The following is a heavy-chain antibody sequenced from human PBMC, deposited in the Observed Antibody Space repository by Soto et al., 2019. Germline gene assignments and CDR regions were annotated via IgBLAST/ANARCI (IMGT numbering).Heavy chain of an antibody. CDR3: ARDMIDFWSGYLY. CDR2: LWYDGSNQ. D-gene: IGHD3-3*01. Sequence: QVQLVESGGGVVQPGTSLRLSCAASGFSFSSYAMHWVRQAPGKGLEWVAALWYDGSNQNYAESVKGRFTISRDNSKSTVYFQMYSLRAEDTAVYYCARDMIDFWSGYLYWGQGTLVTVSS. CDR1: GFSFSSYA. V-gene: IGHV3-33*01. J-gene: IGHJ4*02.